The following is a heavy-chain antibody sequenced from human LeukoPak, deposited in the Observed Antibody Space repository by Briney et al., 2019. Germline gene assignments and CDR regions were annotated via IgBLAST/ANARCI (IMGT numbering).Heavy chain of an antibody. J-gene: IGHJ4*02. V-gene: IGHV3-23*01. Sequence: GGSLRLSCAASGFTFSTYAMSWVRQAPGKGLEWVSVISGSGGSTYYADSVKGRFTISRDNSKNTVYLQMNSLRAADTAVYYCAKDKGSSGYYPIDHWGQGTLVTVSS. CDR3: AKDKGSSGYYPIDH. D-gene: IGHD3-22*01. CDR1: GFTFSTYA. CDR2: ISGSGGST.